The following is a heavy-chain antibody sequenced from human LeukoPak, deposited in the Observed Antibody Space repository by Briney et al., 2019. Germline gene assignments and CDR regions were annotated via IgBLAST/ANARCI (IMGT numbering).Heavy chain of an antibody. V-gene: IGHV1-46*01. CDR1: GYTFPDYY. CDR3: ARMAMDPAMVTNFFDL. D-gene: IGHD5-18*01. CDR2: IHPSGGGT. Sequence: ASVKVSCKASGYTFPDYYMYWVRQAPGQGPECMGVIHPSGGGTTYAQKFQGRVTLTKDTATSTVYNELSSLRSDDTAVYYCARMAMDPAMVTNFFDLWGQGTLLLVSA. J-gene: IGHJ4*02.